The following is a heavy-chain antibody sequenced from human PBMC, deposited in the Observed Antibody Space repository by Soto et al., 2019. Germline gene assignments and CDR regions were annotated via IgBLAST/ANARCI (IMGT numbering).Heavy chain of an antibody. D-gene: IGHD5-12*01. J-gene: IGHJ4*02. CDR1: GLSVSTYGAG. CDR2: IYWDDAK. CDR3: AHRSRAHNGYGLFDN. V-gene: IGHV2-5*02. Sequence: QITLKESGPPLVKPTQTLTVACSVSGLSVSTYGAGVAWIRQPPGKALEWLGIIYWDDAKRYIPLLQTRLTXTGDPSXXQVVLTLTRVDPVDTATYYCAHRSRAHNGYGLFDNWGQGTLVTVSS.